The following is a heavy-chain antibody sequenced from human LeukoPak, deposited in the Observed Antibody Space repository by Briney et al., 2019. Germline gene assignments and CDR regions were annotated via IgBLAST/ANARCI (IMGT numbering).Heavy chain of an antibody. J-gene: IGHJ4*02. CDR1: GGSISSYY. CDR3: ARVEGDSSGYYSTSYYFDY. CDR2: IYYSGST. D-gene: IGHD3-22*01. Sequence: KTSETLSLTCTVSGGSISSYYWSWIRQPPGKGLEWIGYIYYSGSTNYNPSLKSRVTISVDTSKNQFSLKLSSVTAADTAVYYCARVEGDSSGYYSTSYYFDYWGQGTLVTVSS. V-gene: IGHV4-59*01.